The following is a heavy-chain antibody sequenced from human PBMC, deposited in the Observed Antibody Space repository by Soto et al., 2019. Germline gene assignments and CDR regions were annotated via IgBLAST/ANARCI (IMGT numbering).Heavy chain of an antibody. J-gene: IGHJ4*02. Sequence: GGSLRLSCAASGFTFSSYAMSWVRHAPGKGLEWVSVISGSGDSTYYADSVKGRFTISRDNSKNTLYLQMNSLRAEDTAVYYCAKDTDIVPTICDYWGQGTLVTVSS. CDR2: ISGSGDST. V-gene: IGHV3-23*01. CDR3: AKDTDIVPTICDY. CDR1: GFTFSSYA. D-gene: IGHD5-12*01.